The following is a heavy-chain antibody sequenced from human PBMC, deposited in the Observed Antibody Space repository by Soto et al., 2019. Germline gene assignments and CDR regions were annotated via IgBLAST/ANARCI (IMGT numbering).Heavy chain of an antibody. CDR1: GGSTSSSNW. V-gene: IGHV4-4*02. CDR3: ARVSKELLPGGYYYYGMDV. CDR2: IYHSGST. D-gene: IGHD1-26*01. J-gene: IGHJ6*02. Sequence: PSETLSLTCAVSGGSTSSSNWWSWVRQPPGKGLEWIGEIYHSGSTNYNPSLKSRVTISVDKSKNQFSLKLSSVTAADTAVYYCARVSKELLPGGYYYYGMDVWGQGTTVTVSS.